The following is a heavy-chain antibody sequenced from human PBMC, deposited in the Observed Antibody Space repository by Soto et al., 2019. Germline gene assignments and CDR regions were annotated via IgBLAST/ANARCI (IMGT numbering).Heavy chain of an antibody. CDR2: ISAYNGNT. CDR3: ARTGGRAWLGYCISTSCPSLGWFDP. D-gene: IGHD2-2*01. J-gene: IGHJ5*02. V-gene: IGHV1-18*01. CDR1: GYTFNSYG. Sequence: GASVTVCCKASGYTFNSYGISWVRQAPGQGLEWMGWISAYNGNTNYAQKLQGRVTMTTDTSTSTAYMELRSLRSDDTAVYYCARTGGRAWLGYCISTSCPSLGWFDPWGQGTLVTVSS.